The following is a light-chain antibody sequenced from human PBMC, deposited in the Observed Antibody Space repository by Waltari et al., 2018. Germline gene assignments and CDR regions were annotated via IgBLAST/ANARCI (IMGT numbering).Light chain of an antibody. CDR3: SLYMGSGIWV. CDR1: SGSLSTTSY. J-gene: IGLJ3*02. Sequence: QTVVTQEPSLSVSPGGTVTLTCTLSSGSLSTTSYATWYQQTPGQAPRTLVYKGNSRSSGVPDRFSGSILGNKAALTITGAQADEECDYYCSLYMGSGIWVFGGGTKLTVL. CDR2: KGN. V-gene: IGLV8-61*01.